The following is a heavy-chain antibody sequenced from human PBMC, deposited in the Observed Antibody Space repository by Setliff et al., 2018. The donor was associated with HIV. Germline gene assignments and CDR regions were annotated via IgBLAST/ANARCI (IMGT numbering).Heavy chain of an antibody. CDR3: ARGNGWYAF. CDR1: GGSFSGYY. J-gene: IGHJ3*01. Sequence: PSETLSLTCAVYGGSFSGYYWSWIRQPPGKGLEWIGEINHSGNTKYNPSLTSRVTISVDTSKNQFSLKLSSVTAADTAVYYCARGNGWYAFWGQGTMVTVSS. D-gene: IGHD6-19*01. V-gene: IGHV4-34*01. CDR2: INHSGNT.